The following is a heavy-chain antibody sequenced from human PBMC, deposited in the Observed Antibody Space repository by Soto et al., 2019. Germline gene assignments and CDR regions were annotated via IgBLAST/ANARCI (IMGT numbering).Heavy chain of an antibody. Sequence: GGSLRLSCAASGFTFGGYSMNWVRQAPGKGLEWISYISSTSTYIYYADSVKGRFTISRDNAKKSLYLQMNSLRGEDTAVYFWATVVGGYWGEGTLVTVSS. D-gene: IGHD2-21*01. J-gene: IGHJ1*01. CDR3: ATVVGGY. CDR2: ISSTSTYI. CDR1: GFTFGGYS. V-gene: IGHV3-21*05.